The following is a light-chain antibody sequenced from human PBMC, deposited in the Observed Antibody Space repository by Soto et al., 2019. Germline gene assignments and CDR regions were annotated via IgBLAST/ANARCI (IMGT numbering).Light chain of an antibody. J-gene: IGLJ1*01. Sequence: QSVLTQPPSASGTPGHRVTISCSGSSSNIASNTVNWYQQLPGTAPKLLIYSNNQRPSGVPYRFSGSKSGTSASLAISGLHSEDEADYYCAAWDDSLNAYVFGTGTKVTVL. CDR2: SNN. CDR3: AAWDDSLNAYV. CDR1: SSNIASNT. V-gene: IGLV1-44*01.